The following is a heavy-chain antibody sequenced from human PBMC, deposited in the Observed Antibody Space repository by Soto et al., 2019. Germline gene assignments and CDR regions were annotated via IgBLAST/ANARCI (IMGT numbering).Heavy chain of an antibody. CDR3: ARRALPQCINGVCYKDGFWDY. Sequence: QVQLQESGPGLVKPSETLSLTCTVSGGSVSANSYYWSWIRQHPGTGLEWIGYIYYSGTTYFNPSLKSRASISLDTSKNEFSLKLTSVTAADTAVYYCARRALPQCINGVCYKDGFWDYWGQGALVTVSS. J-gene: IGHJ4*02. V-gene: IGHV4-31*03. D-gene: IGHD2-8*01. CDR2: IYYSGTT. CDR1: GGSVSANSYY.